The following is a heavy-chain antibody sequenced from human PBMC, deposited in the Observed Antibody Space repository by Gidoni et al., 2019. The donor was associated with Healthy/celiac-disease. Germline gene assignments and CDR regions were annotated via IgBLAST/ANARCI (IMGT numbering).Heavy chain of an antibody. J-gene: IGHJ6*02. Sequence: QVQLQQWGAGLLKPSETLSLTCAVYGGSFSGYYWSWIRQPPGKGLEWIGEINHSGSTNYNPSLKGRVTISVDTSKNQFSLKLSSVTAADTAVYYCARGFSGIAAAGDYYYYGMDVWGQGTTVTVSS. CDR1: GGSFSGYY. CDR3: ARGFSGIAAAGDYYYYGMDV. CDR2: INHSGST. D-gene: IGHD6-13*01. V-gene: IGHV4-34*01.